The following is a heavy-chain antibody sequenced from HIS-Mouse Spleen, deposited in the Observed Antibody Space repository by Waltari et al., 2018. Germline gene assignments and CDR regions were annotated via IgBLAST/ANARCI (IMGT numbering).Heavy chain of an antibody. J-gene: IGHJ4*02. CDR2: IYSGGST. D-gene: IGHD6-13*01. Sequence: EVQLVESGGGLVQPGGSLRLSCAASGFTVSSNYISWVRPAPGKGLEWVSVIYSGGSTYYADSEKGRFTISRDNSKNTLYLKMNSLRAEDTAVYYCARGYSSSWYFDYWGQGTLVTVSS. V-gene: IGHV3-66*01. CDR3: ARGYSSSWYFDY. CDR1: GFTVSSNY.